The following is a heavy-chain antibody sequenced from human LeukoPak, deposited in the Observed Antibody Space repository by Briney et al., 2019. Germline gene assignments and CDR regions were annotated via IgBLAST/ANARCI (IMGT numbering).Heavy chain of an antibody. Sequence: GGSLRLSCAASGFTFSSCGMHWVRQAPGKGLGWGAVIWYDGSNKYYGDSVKGRFTISRDNSKNTLYLQMNSLRAEDTAVYYCAIRRLSDDYWGQGTLVTVSS. D-gene: IGHD3-16*02. CDR3: AIRRLSDDY. J-gene: IGHJ4*02. CDR1: GFTFSSCG. V-gene: IGHV3-33*01. CDR2: IWYDGSNK.